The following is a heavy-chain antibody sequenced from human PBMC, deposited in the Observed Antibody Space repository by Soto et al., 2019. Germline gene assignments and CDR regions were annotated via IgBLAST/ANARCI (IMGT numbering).Heavy chain of an antibody. CDR2: ISYDGSNK. CDR1: GFTFSSYA. V-gene: IGHV3-30-3*01. CDR3: AREMAYYFDY. Sequence: QVQLVESGGGVVQPGRSLRLSCAASGFTFSSYAMHWVRQAPGKGLEWVAVISYDGSNKYYADSVKGRFTISRDNSKNTLYLQMNSLRAGDTAVYYCAREMAYYFDYWGQGTLVTVSS. J-gene: IGHJ4*02.